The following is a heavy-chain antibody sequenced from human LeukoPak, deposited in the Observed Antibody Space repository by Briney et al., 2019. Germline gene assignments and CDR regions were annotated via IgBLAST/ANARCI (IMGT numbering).Heavy chain of an antibody. CDR2: IYYSGST. CDR1: GGSISSYY. Sequence: PSETLSLTCTVSGGSISSYYWNWVRQPPGKGLEWIGYIYYSGSTNYNPSLKSRVSISVDTSKNQFSLKLKSVTAADTAVYYCAREDDGFDIWGQGTMVTVSS. J-gene: IGHJ3*02. CDR3: AREDDGFDI. V-gene: IGHV4-59*01.